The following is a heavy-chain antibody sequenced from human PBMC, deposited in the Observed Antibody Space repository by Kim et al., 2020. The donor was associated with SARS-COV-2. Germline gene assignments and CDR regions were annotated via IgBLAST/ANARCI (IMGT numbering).Heavy chain of an antibody. CDR3: ARDYHVQAQWLVQVD. CDR2: IKQDGSEK. J-gene: IGHJ4*02. Sequence: GGSLRLSCAASGFTFSSYWMSWVRQAPGKGLEWVANIKQDGSEKYYVDSVKGRFTISRDNAKNSLYLQMNSLRAEDTAVYYCARDYHVQAQWLVQVDWGQGTLVTVSS. CDR1: GFTFSSYW. V-gene: IGHV3-7*03. D-gene: IGHD6-19*01.